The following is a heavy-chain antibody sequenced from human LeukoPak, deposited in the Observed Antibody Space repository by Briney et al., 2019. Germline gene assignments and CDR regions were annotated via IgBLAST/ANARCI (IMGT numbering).Heavy chain of an antibody. CDR2: ISWNSGSI. Sequence: PGGSLRLSCAASGFTFDDYAMHWVRQAPGKGLEWVSGISWNSGSIGYADSVKGRFTISRGNANNSLYLHMNGLRAGDTAVYYCARSGVVTNSTDFTDYYCIDVWGKGTAVTVSS. J-gene: IGHJ6*03. V-gene: IGHV3-9*01. D-gene: IGHD3-22*01. CDR3: ARSGVVTNSTDFTDYYCIDV. CDR1: GFTFDDYA.